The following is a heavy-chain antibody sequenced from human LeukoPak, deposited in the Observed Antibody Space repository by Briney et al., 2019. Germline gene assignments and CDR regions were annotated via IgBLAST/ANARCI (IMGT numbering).Heavy chain of an antibody. J-gene: IGHJ3*01. CDR2: IGGCGFST. CDR1: GFTFSNYA. V-gene: IGHV3-23*01. Sequence: GGSLRLSCVVSGFTFSNYAMSWVRQAPGKGLEGVSGIGGCGFSTYYADSVQGRFIISRENSKDTLYLQMNSLRADHTALYYCAKGGRGMTSVTTDAFDVWGQGTMVTVSS. D-gene: IGHD4-17*01. CDR3: AKGGRGMTSVTTDAFDV.